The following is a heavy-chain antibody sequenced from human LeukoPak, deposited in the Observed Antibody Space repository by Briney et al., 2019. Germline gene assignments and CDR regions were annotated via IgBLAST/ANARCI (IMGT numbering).Heavy chain of an antibody. Sequence: SETLSLTCTVSGGSISSSSYYWGWIRQPPGKGLEWIGSIYYSGSTYYNPSLKSRVTISVDTSKNQFSLKLSSVTAADTAVYYCARVGDNWNYDYWGQGTLVTVSS. J-gene: IGHJ4*02. CDR1: GGSISSSSYY. D-gene: IGHD1-20*01. V-gene: IGHV4-39*07. CDR3: ARVGDNWNYDY. CDR2: IYYSGST.